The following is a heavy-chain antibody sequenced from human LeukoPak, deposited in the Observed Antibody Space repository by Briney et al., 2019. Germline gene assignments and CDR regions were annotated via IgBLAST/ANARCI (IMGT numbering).Heavy chain of an antibody. V-gene: IGHV1-18*01. Sequence: ASVKVSCKASGYTFTSYGISWVRQAPGQGLEWMGWISANNGNTNYAQKLQGRVTMTTDTSTSTAYMELRSLRSEDTAVYYCARDNSVGDSAWWFDPWGQGTLVTVSS. J-gene: IGHJ5*02. D-gene: IGHD5-12*01. CDR2: ISANNGNT. CDR1: GYTFTSYG. CDR3: ARDNSVGDSAWWFDP.